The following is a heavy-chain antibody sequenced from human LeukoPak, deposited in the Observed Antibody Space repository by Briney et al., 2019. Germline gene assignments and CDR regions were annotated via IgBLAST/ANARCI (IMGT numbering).Heavy chain of an antibody. D-gene: IGHD2-15*01. Sequence: GGSLRLSCAASGFTFDDYAMHWVRQAPGKGLEWVSGISWNSGSIGYADSVKGRFTISRDNAKNSLYLQMNSLRAEDAALYYCAKDHCSGGSCYSIFDYWGQGTLVTVSS. CDR3: AKDHCSGGSCYSIFDY. V-gene: IGHV3-9*01. CDR1: GFTFDDYA. CDR2: ISWNSGSI. J-gene: IGHJ4*02.